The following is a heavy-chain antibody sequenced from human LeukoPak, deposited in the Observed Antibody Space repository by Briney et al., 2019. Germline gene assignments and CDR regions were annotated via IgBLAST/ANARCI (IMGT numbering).Heavy chain of an antibody. V-gene: IGHV3-21*01. J-gene: IGHJ3*02. Sequence: GSLRLSCAASGFSFITYNMNWVRQAPGKGLEWVSSISSTSSYIYYADSVKGRFTISRDNAKNSLYLQMNSLRAEDTAVYYCARDVSDYYDSSGYYYGDAFDIWGQGTMVTVSS. CDR3: ARDVSDYYDSSGYYYGDAFDI. CDR2: ISSTSSYI. CDR1: GFSFITYN. D-gene: IGHD3-22*01.